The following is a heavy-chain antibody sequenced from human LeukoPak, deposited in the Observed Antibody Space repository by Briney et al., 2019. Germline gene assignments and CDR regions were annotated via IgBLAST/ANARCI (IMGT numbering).Heavy chain of an antibody. CDR1: GFTFTSSA. D-gene: IGHD2-2*01. CDR3: AARSSTSYLGVLDY. Sequence: TSVKVSCKASGFTFTSSAMQWVRQPRGQRLEWIGWIVVGSGNTNYAQKFQERVTITRDMSTSTAYMELSSLRSEDTAVYYCAARSSTSYLGVLDYWGQGTLVTVSS. CDR2: IVVGSGNT. J-gene: IGHJ4*02. V-gene: IGHV1-58*02.